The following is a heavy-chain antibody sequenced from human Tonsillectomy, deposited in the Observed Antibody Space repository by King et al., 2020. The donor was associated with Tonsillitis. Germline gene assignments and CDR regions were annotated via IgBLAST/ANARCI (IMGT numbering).Heavy chain of an antibody. CDR3: ARDLLEAVAVYVFAC. CDR2: IDPSSGDT. J-gene: IGHJ4*02. V-gene: IGHV1-2*02. Sequence: VQLVESGAEVEKPGASVKVSCTASGYTFTGNYMHWVRQAPGQGLEWMGWIDPSSGDTNYAQDFQGRVTMTRDTSISTAYMELSRLRSDDTAVYYCARDLLEAVAVYVFACWGQGTLVTVSS. D-gene: IGHD6-19*01. CDR1: GYTFTGNY.